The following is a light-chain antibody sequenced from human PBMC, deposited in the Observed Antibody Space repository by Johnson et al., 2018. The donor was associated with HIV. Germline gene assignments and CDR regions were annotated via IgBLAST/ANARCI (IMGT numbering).Light chain of an antibody. J-gene: IGLJ1*01. V-gene: IGLV1-51*01. CDR3: GTWDSSLSAGV. CDR2: DNN. CDR1: SSNIGNNY. Sequence: SVLTQPPSVSAAPGQKVTISCSGSSSNIGNNYVSWYQQLPGTAPKLLIYDNNQRPSGIPDRFSGSKSGTSATLGITGLQTGDEADYYCGTWDSSLSAGVFGTGTKVTVL.